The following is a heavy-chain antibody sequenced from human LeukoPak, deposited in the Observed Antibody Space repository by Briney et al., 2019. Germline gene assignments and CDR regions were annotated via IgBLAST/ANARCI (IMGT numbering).Heavy chain of an antibody. CDR1: GFTFSGSA. D-gene: IGHD5-24*01. Sequence: PGGSLRLSCAAPGFTFSGSAMSWVRQAPGKGLDWVSLISSTGGNSYYADSVKGRFTISRDNSKDTLYLQMDSLRAEDTAIYYCARDIQLSTWGLGTKVTVSS. J-gene: IGHJ3*01. V-gene: IGHV3-23*01. CDR2: ISSTGGNS. CDR3: ARDIQLST.